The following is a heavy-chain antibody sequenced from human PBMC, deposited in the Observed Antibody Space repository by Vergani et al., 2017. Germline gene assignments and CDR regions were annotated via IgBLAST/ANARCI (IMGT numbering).Heavy chain of an antibody. D-gene: IGHD3-16*02. CDR2: ISAYNGNT. J-gene: IGHJ3*02. V-gene: IGHV1-18*04. CDR1: GYTFTSYG. CDR3: ARDQSMITFGGVIGGSDAFDI. Sequence: QVQLVQSGAEVKKPGASVKVSCKASGYTFTSYGISWVRQAPGQGLEWMGWISAYNGNTNYAQKLQGRVTMTTDTSTGTAYMELRSLRSDDTAVYYCARDQSMITFGGVIGGSDAFDIWGQGTMVTVSS.